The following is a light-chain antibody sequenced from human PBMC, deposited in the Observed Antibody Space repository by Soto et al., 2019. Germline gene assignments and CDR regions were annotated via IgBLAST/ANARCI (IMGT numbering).Light chain of an antibody. Sequence: QSALTQPASVSGSPGQSITISCTGTSSDVGNYNYVSWYQRHPGKAPQLMIFQVSNRASGVSNRFSGSKSGDTASLTISGLQAEDEADYYRSSYTTSSTLYVFGTGTKVTVL. CDR2: QVS. CDR1: SSDVGNYNY. CDR3: SSYTTSSTLYV. V-gene: IGLV2-14*01. J-gene: IGLJ1*01.